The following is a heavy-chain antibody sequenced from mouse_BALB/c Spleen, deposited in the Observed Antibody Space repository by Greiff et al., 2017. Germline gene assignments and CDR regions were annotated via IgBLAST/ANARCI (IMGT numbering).Heavy chain of an antibody. CDR3: TRYDGYYASSYFDY. CDR2: IYPSDSYT. Sequence: VQLQQPGAELVRPGASVKLSCKASGYTFTSYWINWVKQRPGQGLEWIGNIYPSDSYTNYNQKFKDKATLTVDKSSSTAYMQLSSPTSEDSAVYYCTRYDGYYASSYFDYWGQGTTLTVSS. J-gene: IGHJ2*01. CDR1: GYTFTSYW. D-gene: IGHD2-3*01. V-gene: IGHV1-69*02.